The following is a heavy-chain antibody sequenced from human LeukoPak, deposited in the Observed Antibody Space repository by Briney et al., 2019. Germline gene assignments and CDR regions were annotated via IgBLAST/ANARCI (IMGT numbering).Heavy chain of an antibody. CDR1: DDTFNDYY. J-gene: IGHJ6*03. CDR2: INPDSGAT. CDR3: AKGIGGASGYHYYMHV. D-gene: IGHD3-16*01. Sequence: GASGKVSCKASDDTFNDYYMHWVRQAPGQGLEWMGRINPDSGATNYAQKFQGRVTITRDKSINTAYMELRRLRPDDTAVYYCAKGIGGASGYHYYMHVWGKGTTVTVSS. V-gene: IGHV1-2*06.